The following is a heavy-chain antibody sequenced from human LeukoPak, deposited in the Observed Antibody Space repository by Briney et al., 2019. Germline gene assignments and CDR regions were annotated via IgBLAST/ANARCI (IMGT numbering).Heavy chain of an antibody. J-gene: IGHJ6*03. CDR3: ARVFRIGGYYYMDV. CDR2: IYHSGST. D-gene: IGHD3-10*01. CDR1: GYSISSGYY. Sequence: PSETLSLTCTASGYSISSGYYWGWIRQPPGKGLEWIGSIYHSGSTYYNPSLKSRVTISVDTSKNQFSLKLSSVTAADTAVYYCARVFRIGGYYYMDVWGKGTTVTVSS. V-gene: IGHV4-38-2*02.